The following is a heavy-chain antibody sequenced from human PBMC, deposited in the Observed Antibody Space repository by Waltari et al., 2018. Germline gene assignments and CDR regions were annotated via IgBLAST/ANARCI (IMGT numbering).Heavy chain of an antibody. CDR1: GFTFSSYW. V-gene: IGHV3-7*01. Sequence: EVQLVESGGGLVQPGGSLRLSCAASGFTFSSYWMSWVRQAPGKGLEWVANIKQDGSEKYYVDSVKGRFTISRDNAKNSLYLQMNSLRAEDTAVYYCARDSPLYGFWFDPWGQGTLVTVSS. D-gene: IGHD4-17*01. CDR2: IKQDGSEK. CDR3: ARDSPLYGFWFDP. J-gene: IGHJ5*02.